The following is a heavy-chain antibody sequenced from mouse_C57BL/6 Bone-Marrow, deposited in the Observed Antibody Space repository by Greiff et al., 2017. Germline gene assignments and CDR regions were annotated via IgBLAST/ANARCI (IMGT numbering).Heavy chain of an antibody. Sequence: QVQLQQPGAELVRPGTSVKLSCKASGYTFTSSWMHWVKQRPGQGLEWIGVIDPSDSYTNYNQKFKGKATLTVDTSSSTAYMQLSSLTSEDSAVYYCARVPYGNVYYWYFDVWGTGTTVTVSS. J-gene: IGHJ1*03. CDR1: GYTFTSSW. D-gene: IGHD2-1*01. V-gene: IGHV1-59*01. CDR3: ARVPYGNVYYWYFDV. CDR2: IDPSDSYT.